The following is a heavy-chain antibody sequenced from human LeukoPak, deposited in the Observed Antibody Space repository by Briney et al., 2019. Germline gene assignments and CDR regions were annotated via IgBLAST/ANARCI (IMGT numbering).Heavy chain of an antibody. CDR2: IYYSGST. CDR3: ARDRRAYGDGY. D-gene: IGHD5-24*01. V-gene: IGHV4-4*02. Sequence: SGTLSLTCAVSGGSISSSNWWSWVRQPPGKGLEWIGYIYYSGSTYYNPSLKSRVTISVDTSKNQFSLKLSSVTAADTAVYYCARDRRAYGDGYWGQGTLVTVSS. J-gene: IGHJ4*02. CDR1: GGSISSSNW.